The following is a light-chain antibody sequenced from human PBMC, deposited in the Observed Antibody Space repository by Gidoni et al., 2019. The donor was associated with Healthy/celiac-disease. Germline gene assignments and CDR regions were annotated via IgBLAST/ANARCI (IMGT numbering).Light chain of an antibody. CDR1: QSVSSY. CDR3: QQRSNWPPYT. CDR2: DAS. Sequence: EIVLTQSPATLSLSPGGRATLSCRASQSVSSYLAWYQQKPGQAPRLLIYDASNRATGIPARFSGSGSVTDFPLTISSLEPEDFAVYYCQQRSNWPPYTFGQGTQLEIK. V-gene: IGKV3-11*01. J-gene: IGKJ2*01.